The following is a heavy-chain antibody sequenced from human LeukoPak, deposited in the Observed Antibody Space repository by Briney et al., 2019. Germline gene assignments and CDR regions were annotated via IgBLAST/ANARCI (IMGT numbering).Heavy chain of an antibody. D-gene: IGHD4-17*01. Sequence: PSETLSLTCAVYGGSFSGYYWNWIRQPPGKGLEWIGEINDSGSTNYNPFLKSRVSISVDTSKKQFSLKVNSVTAVDTAVYYCARGVYGDYFTKTGYFDYWGQGTQVIVSS. CDR1: GGSFSGYY. CDR2: INDSGST. V-gene: IGHV4-34*01. CDR3: ARGVYGDYFTKTGYFDY. J-gene: IGHJ4*02.